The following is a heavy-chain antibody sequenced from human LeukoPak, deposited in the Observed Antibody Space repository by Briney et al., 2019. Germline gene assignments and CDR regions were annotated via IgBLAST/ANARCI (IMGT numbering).Heavy chain of an antibody. CDR1: GFTFSSYA. CDR3: AKDRLGNYGSGSSFDY. CDR2: ISGSGGST. J-gene: IGHJ4*02. Sequence: GGSLRLSCAASGFTFSSYAMSWVRQAPGKGLEWFSAISGSGGSTYYADSVKGRFTISRDNSKNTLYLQMNSLRAEDTAVYYCAKDRLGNYGSGSSFDYWGQGTLVTVPS. D-gene: IGHD3-10*01. V-gene: IGHV3-23*01.